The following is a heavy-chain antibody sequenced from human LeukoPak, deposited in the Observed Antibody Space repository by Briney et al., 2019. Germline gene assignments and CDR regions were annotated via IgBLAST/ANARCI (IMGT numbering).Heavy chain of an antibody. CDR3: ARTPPRGLIDY. CDR1: GYTFTSYD. J-gene: IGHJ4*02. Sequence: GDSVTVSFKASGYTFTSYDINWVRQASGQGLEWMGWMSPKSANTGYAQQFQGRVTITRDTSISTAYMELSSLTSEDTAVYYCARTPPRGLIDYWGQGTLVTVSS. D-gene: IGHD3-16*01. V-gene: IGHV1-8*03. CDR2: MSPKSANT.